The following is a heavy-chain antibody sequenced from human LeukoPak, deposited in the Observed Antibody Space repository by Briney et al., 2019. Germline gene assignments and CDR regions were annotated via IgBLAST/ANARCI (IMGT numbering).Heavy chain of an antibody. CDR1: GYTFTSYG. CDR2: ISAYNGNT. D-gene: IGHD3-10*01. J-gene: IGHJ5*02. Sequence: ASVKVSCKASGYTFTSYGISWVRQAPGQGLEWMGWISAYNGNTNYAQKLQGRVTMTTDTSTSTAYMELRSLRSDDTAMYYCARDPVMVRGGPNWFDPWGQGTLVTVSS. V-gene: IGHV1-18*01. CDR3: ARDPVMVRGGPNWFDP.